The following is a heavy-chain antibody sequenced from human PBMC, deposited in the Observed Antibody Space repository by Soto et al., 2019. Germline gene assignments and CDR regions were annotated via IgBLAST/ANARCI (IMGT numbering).Heavy chain of an antibody. CDR1: GFSFASSW. Sequence: EVQLVESGGDLVQPGGSLRLSCAASGFSFASSWMTWVRQAPGKGLEWVANIKKDGSKINYLDSVRGRFTVSRDNAKNPLYMEMNSLRAEDTALYYCARAVSPGSSSLYLDAFDIWGQGTRVTVSS. J-gene: IGHJ3*02. CDR2: IKKDGSKI. D-gene: IGHD6-13*01. CDR3: ARAVSPGSSSLYLDAFDI. V-gene: IGHV3-7*05.